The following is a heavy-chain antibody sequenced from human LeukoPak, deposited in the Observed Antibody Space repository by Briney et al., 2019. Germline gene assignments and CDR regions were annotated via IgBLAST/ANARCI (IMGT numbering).Heavy chain of an antibody. J-gene: IGHJ6*03. CDR2: MNPNSGNT. V-gene: IGHV1-8*01. D-gene: IGHD4-17*01. Sequence: ASVKVSCKASGYTFTSYDINWVRQATGQGLEWMGWMNPNSGNTGYAQKFQGRVTMTRNTSISTAYMELSSLRSEDTAVYYCARGHYGYYYYYMDVWGKGTTVTVSS. CDR1: GYTFTSYD. CDR3: ARGHYGYYYYYMDV.